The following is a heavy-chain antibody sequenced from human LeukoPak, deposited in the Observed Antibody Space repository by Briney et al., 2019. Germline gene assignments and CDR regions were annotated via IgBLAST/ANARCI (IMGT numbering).Heavy chain of an antibody. V-gene: IGHV4-38-2*02. Sequence: PSETLSLTCTVSGYSISSGYYWGWIRQPPGKGLEWIGSIYHSGSTYYNPSLKSRVTISVDTSKNQFSLKLSSVTAADTAVYYCARTDLRWLQSYWGQGTLVTVSS. CDR2: IYHSGST. CDR3: ARTDLRWLQSY. D-gene: IGHD5-24*01. CDR1: GYSISSGYY. J-gene: IGHJ4*02.